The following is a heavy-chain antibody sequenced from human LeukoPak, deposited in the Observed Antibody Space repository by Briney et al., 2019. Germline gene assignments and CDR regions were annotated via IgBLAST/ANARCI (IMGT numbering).Heavy chain of an antibody. CDR1: GFTFDDYA. J-gene: IGHJ5*01. CDR3: AKRSEVVTAIPDS. V-gene: IGHV3-9*01. CDR2: ISWNSGSI. D-gene: IGHD2-21*02. Sequence: PGRSLRLSCAASGFTFDDYAMHWVRQAPGKGLEWVSGISWNSGSIGYADSVKGRFTISRDNSKNTAYLQMNSLRAEDTAVYYCAKRSEVVTAIPDSWGQGTLVTVSS.